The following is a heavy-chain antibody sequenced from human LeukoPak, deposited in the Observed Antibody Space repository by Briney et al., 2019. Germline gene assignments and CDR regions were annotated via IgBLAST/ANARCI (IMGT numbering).Heavy chain of an antibody. CDR3: RGMYYASSDFDY. Sequence: PGGSLRLSCAASGFTFSNAWMSWVRQAPGKGLEWVGRIKSKTDGGTTDYAAPVKGRFTISRDDSKNTLYLQMNSLKTEDTAVYYCRGMYYASSDFDYWGQGTLVTVSS. V-gene: IGHV3-15*01. CDR1: GFTFSNAW. CDR2: IKSKTDGGTT. J-gene: IGHJ4*02. D-gene: IGHD3-3*01.